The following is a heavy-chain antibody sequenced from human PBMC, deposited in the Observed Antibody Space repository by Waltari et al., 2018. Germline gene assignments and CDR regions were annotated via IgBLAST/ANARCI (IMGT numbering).Heavy chain of an antibody. V-gene: IGHV2-5*02. CDR1: GFSLSRSGLT. Sequence: QITLKESGPTVVKPTETLTLTCNFSGFSLSRSGLTVSWIRQPPGKALEWLAVIYWEDDTRYSPFLRTRLTITKDTSKNSVVLTLANMDPGDTAAYFCARSRGMTYLDFWGQGILVTVSS. D-gene: IGHD3-10*01. CDR3: ARSRGMTYLDF. J-gene: IGHJ4*02. CDR2: IYWEDDT.